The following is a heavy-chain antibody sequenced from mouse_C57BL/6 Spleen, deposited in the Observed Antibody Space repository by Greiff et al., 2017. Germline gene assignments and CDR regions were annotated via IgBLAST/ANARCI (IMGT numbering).Heavy chain of an antibody. J-gene: IGHJ3*01. D-gene: IGHD4-1*01. CDR3: AIEEELGLAWFAY. CDR2: IHPSDSVT. Sequence: QVQLQQPGAELVKPGASVKVSCKASGYTFTSYWMHWVKQRPGQGLEWIGRIHPSDSVTNYNQKFKGKATLTVDKSSSTAYMQLSSLTSEDSAVYYCAIEEELGLAWFAYWGQGTLVTVSA. V-gene: IGHV1-74*01. CDR1: GYTFTSYW.